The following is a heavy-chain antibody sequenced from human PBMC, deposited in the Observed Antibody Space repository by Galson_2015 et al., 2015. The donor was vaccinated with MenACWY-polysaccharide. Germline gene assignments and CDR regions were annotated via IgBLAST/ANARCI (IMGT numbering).Heavy chain of an antibody. Sequence: QSGAEVKKPGASVTVSCKASGYTFTSYGISWVRQAPGQGLEWMGWISAYNGNTNYAQKLQGRVTMTTDTSTSTAYMELRSLRSDDTAVYYCAIFSPRGIVGVYYYYGMDVWGQGTTVTVSS. CDR2: ISAYNGNT. J-gene: IGHJ6*02. CDR3: AIFSPRGIVGVYYYYGMDV. V-gene: IGHV1-18*01. D-gene: IGHD1-26*01. CDR1: GYTFTSYG.